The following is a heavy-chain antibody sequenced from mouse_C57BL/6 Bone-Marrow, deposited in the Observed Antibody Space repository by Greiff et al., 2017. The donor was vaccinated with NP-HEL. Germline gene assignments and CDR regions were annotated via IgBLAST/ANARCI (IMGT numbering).Heavy chain of an antibody. CDR2: IYWDDDK. Sequence: VKLVESGPGILQSSQSLSLTCSFSGFSLSTSGMGVSWIRQPSGKGLEWLAHIYWDDDKRYNPSLKSRLTISKDTSRNQVFLKITSVDTEDTATYYCARKGLWYAMDYWGQGTAVTVTA. CDR3: ARKGLWYAMDY. V-gene: IGHV8-12*01. CDR1: GFSLSTSGMG. J-gene: IGHJ4*01. D-gene: IGHD6-5*01.